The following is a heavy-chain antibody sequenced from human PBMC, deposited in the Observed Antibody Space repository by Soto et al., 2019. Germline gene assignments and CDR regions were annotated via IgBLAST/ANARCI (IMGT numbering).Heavy chain of an antibody. V-gene: IGHV1-69*02. CDR2: IIPILGIA. Sequence: SVKVSCKASGGTFSSYTISWVRQAPGQGLEWMGRIIPILGIANYAQKFQGRVTITADKSTSTAYMELSSLRSEDTAVYYCASGGYCSGGSCYPGAFDIWGQGTMVTVSS. CDR1: GGTFSSYT. J-gene: IGHJ3*02. CDR3: ASGGYCSGGSCYPGAFDI. D-gene: IGHD2-15*01.